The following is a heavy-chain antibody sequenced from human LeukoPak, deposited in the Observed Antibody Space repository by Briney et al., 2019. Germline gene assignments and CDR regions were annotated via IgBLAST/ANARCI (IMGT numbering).Heavy chain of an antibody. J-gene: IGHJ6*02. Sequence: SLRLFNASPDFTCSSSWRHWARQATGQGLQSVSAIGTAGDTYYPGSVKGRFTISRENAKNSLYLQMNSLRAGDTAVYYCARGLYSGSYYYYYGMDVWGQGTTVTVSS. V-gene: IGHV3-13*04. CDR2: IGTAGDT. D-gene: IGHD1-26*01. CDR3: ARGLYSGSYYYYYGMDV. CDR1: DFTCSSSW.